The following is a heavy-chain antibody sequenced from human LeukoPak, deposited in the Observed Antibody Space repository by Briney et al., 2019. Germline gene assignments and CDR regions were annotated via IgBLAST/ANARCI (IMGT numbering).Heavy chain of an antibody. Sequence: PSETLSLTCTVSGGSISGYYWNWIRQPPGKGLDWIGYIYYSGSTNYNPSLKSRLTISVDTSENQFSLKLNSVTAADTAVYYCAREGGGYSHGYDYWGQGILVTVSS. CDR3: AREGGGYSHGYDY. V-gene: IGHV4-59*01. CDR1: GGSISGYY. D-gene: IGHD5-18*01. J-gene: IGHJ4*02. CDR2: IYYSGST.